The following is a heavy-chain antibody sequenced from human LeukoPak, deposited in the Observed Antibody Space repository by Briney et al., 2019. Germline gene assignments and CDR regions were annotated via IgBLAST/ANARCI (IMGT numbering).Heavy chain of an antibody. CDR1: GFTFSSYA. D-gene: IGHD6-13*01. V-gene: IGHV3-64*01. J-gene: IGHJ4*02. CDR2: ISSNGGST. Sequence: GGSLRLSCAASGFTFSSYAMHWVRQAPGKGLEYVSAISSNGGSTYYANSVKGRFTISRDNSKNTLYLQMGSLRAEDTAVYYCARHFTPAAAGSFDYWGQGTLVTVSS. CDR3: ARHFTPAAAGSFDY.